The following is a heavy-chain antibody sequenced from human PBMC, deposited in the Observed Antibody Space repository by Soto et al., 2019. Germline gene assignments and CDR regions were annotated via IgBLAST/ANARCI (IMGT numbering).Heavy chain of an antibody. CDR3: ARDQGYKYGAFYFDY. J-gene: IGHJ4*02. V-gene: IGHV1-18*01. CDR2: ISAYNGNT. D-gene: IGHD1-1*01. Sequence: QVQLVQSGAEVKKPGASVKVSCKASGYTFTSYGISWVRQAPGQGLEWMGWISAYNGNTNYAQKLQGRGTLTTDTSTSTAYMERRSLRSDDTAVYYCARDQGYKYGAFYFDYWGQGTLVTVSS. CDR1: GYTFTSYG.